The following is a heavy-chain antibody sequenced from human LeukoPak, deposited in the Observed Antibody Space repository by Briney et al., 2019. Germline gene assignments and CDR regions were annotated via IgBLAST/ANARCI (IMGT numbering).Heavy chain of an antibody. CDR3: AVRWVSIAAAGRDNWFDP. CDR2: INHSGST. J-gene: IGHJ5*02. D-gene: IGHD6-13*01. CDR1: GGSFSGYY. Sequence: SETLSLTCAVYGGSFSGYYWSWIRQPPGKGLEWIGEINHSGSTNYNPSLKSRVTISVDTSKNQFSLKLSSVTAADTAVYYCAVRWVSIAAAGRDNWFDPWGQGTLVTVSS. V-gene: IGHV4-34*01.